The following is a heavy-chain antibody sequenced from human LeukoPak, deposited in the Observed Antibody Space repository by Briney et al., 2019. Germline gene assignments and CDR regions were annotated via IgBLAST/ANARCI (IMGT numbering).Heavy chain of an antibody. D-gene: IGHD1-20*01. CDR2: ISGSGSHT. Sequence: GGSLRLSCAASGFIFSTCAMSWVRQAPGKGLEWVSTISGSGSHTNYTDSVKGRFSISRDNSKNTLYLQMNSLRVEDTAVYYCAKDIIGWDRPFEYWGQGTLVTVSS. V-gene: IGHV3-23*01. J-gene: IGHJ4*02. CDR3: AKDIIGWDRPFEY. CDR1: GFIFSTCA.